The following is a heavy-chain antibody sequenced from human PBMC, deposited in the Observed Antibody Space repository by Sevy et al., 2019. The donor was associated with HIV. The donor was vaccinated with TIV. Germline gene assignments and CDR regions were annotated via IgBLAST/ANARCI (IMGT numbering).Heavy chain of an antibody. V-gene: IGHV3-33*01. Sequence: GGSLRLSCAASGFPFTSYGMHWVRQAPGKGLEWVALIWYDGSNKYYGDSVKGRFTISRDNSKNTLYLQMNSLRAEDTAVYYCARDLWGGVSGDETPHYFDYWGQGTLVTVSS. J-gene: IGHJ4*02. D-gene: IGHD3-16*01. CDR2: IWYDGSNK. CDR1: GFPFTSYG. CDR3: ARDLWGGVSGDETPHYFDY.